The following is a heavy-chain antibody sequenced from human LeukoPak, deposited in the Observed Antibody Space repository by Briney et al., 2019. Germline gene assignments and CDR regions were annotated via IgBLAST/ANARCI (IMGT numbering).Heavy chain of an antibody. V-gene: IGHV3-23*01. D-gene: IGHD3-3*01. Sequence: GALRLSCAASGFTFSSYAMSWVRQAPGKGLEWVSAISGSGGSTYYADSVKGRFTISRDNSKNTLYLQMNSLRAEDTAVYYCAKDGLTIFGVVIYYYMDVWGKGTTVTVSS. CDR1: GFTFSSYA. CDR2: ISGSGGST. CDR3: AKDGLTIFGVVIYYYMDV. J-gene: IGHJ6*03.